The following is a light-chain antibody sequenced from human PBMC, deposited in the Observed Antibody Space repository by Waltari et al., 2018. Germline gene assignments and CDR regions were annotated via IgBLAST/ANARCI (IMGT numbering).Light chain of an antibody. CDR2: VNSDGSH. J-gene: IGLJ3*02. V-gene: IGLV4-69*01. Sequence: QLVLTQSPSASASLGASVKLTCTLSSRHSTNALPWHQQQPEKGPRYLMKVNSDGSHSKGDEIPDRFSGSSSGAEHYLTISSLQSEDEADYYCQTGGHGTWVFGGGTKLTVL. CDR3: QTGGHGTWV. CDR1: SRHSTNA.